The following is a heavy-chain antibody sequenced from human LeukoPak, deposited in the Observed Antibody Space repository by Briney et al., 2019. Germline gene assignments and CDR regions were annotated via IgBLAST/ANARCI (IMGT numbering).Heavy chain of an antibody. CDR1: GGSLSSYA. J-gene: IGHJ4*02. D-gene: IGHD4-17*01. V-gene: IGHV1-69*04. Sequence: SVKVSCKACGGSLSSYAISWVRQAPGQGLEWMGRIIPMSGIATYAQKFQGRVTITADKSTSTAYMEVSSLSSEDTAVYYCARESRDDYGDYVTNFWAQGTLVTVSS. CDR3: ARESRDDYGDYVTNF. CDR2: IIPMSGIA.